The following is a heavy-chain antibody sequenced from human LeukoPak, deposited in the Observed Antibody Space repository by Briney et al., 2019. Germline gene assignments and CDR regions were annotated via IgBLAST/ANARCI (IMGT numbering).Heavy chain of an antibody. CDR3: ATSEPGIAVAL. J-gene: IGHJ4*02. Sequence: GGSLRLSCAASGFTFSSYSMNWVRQAPGKGLEWVSSISSSSSYIYYADSVKGRFTISRDNAKNSLYLQMNSLRAEDTAMYYCATSEPGIAVALWGQGTLVIVSS. V-gene: IGHV3-21*01. CDR2: ISSSSSYI. CDR1: GFTFSSYS. D-gene: IGHD6-19*01.